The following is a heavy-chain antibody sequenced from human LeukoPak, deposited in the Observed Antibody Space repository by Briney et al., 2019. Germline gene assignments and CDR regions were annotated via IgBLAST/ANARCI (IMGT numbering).Heavy chain of an antibody. CDR3: ARSVSWGLLVRDDAFDI. CDR1: GGSVSSSY. CDR2: IYNSGST. D-gene: IGHD2-21*01. V-gene: IGHV4-59*02. J-gene: IGHJ3*02. Sequence: SETLSLTCTVSGGSVSSSYWSWIRQPPGKGLEWIGYIYNSGSTNYNPSLKSRVTISVDTSKNQFSLKLSSVTTADTAVYYCARSVSWGLLVRDDAFDIWGQGTMVTVSS.